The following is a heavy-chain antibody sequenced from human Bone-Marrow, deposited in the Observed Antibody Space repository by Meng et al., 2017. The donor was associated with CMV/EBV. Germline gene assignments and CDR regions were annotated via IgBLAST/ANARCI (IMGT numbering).Heavy chain of an antibody. Sequence: ASVKVSCKASGYTFSTYGFTWVRQAPGQGLEWMGWISGYNGNTNYAQKFQGRVTITTDESTSTAYMELSSLRSEDTAVYYCARRGTREGIQDYYYYGMDVWGQGTTVTVSS. CDR2: ISGYNGNT. D-gene: IGHD1-26*01. CDR1: GYTFSTYG. J-gene: IGHJ6*02. CDR3: ARRGTREGIQDYYYYGMDV. V-gene: IGHV1-18*01.